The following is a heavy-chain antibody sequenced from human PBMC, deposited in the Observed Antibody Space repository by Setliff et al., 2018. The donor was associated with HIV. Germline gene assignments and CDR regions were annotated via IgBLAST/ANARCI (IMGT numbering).Heavy chain of an antibody. CDR2: INHSGST. CDR3: ARCAYYNFWSGYYCDY. V-gene: IGHV4-34*01. Sequence: SETLSLTCAVYGGSFSGYYWSWIRQPPGKGLEWIGEINHSGSTNYNPSLKSRVTISVDTSKNQFSLKLSSVTAADTAVYYCARCAYYNFWSGYYCDYWGQGTLVTVSS. D-gene: IGHD3-3*01. CDR1: GGSFSGYY. J-gene: IGHJ4*02.